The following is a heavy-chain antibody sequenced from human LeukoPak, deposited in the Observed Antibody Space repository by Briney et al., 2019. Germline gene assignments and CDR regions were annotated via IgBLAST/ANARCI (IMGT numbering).Heavy chain of an antibody. Sequence: PSETLSLTCTVSGGSISSYYWSWIRQPAGKGLEWIGRIYTSGSTNYNPSLKSRVTMSVDTSKNQFSLKLNSVTAADTAVYYCAREGYYYGSGSYWVEYYYYYMDVWGKGTTVTVSS. CDR1: GGSISSYY. J-gene: IGHJ6*03. CDR2: IYTSGST. CDR3: AREGYYYGSGSYWVEYYYYYMDV. V-gene: IGHV4-4*07. D-gene: IGHD3-10*01.